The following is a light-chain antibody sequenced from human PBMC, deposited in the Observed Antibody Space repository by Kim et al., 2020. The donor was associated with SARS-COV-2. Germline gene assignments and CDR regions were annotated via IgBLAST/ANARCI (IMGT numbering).Light chain of an antibody. V-gene: IGKV1-9*01. J-gene: IGKJ1*01. CDR1: QGINSF. Sequence: ASVRDRVTITCRASQGINSFLAWYQQKPGKAPNLLIYSASTLQSGVPSRFIGSGSGTEFTLTITSLQPEDFATYYCQQLNSYPRTFCQGTKVDIK. CDR3: QQLNSYPRT. CDR2: SAS.